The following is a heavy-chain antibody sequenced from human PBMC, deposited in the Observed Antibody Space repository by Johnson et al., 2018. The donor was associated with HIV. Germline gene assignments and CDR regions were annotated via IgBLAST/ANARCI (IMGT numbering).Heavy chain of an antibody. Sequence: QVQLVESGGGVVRPGGSLRLSCAASGITFSDYAMHWVRQAPGKGLEWVAVISYDGSNKYYADSVKGRFTISRDNSKNTLYLQMKSLRAEDTAVYYCARGSRVTGDGGAFDIWGQGTMVTVSS. J-gene: IGHJ3*02. CDR2: ISYDGSNK. CDR3: ARGSRVTGDGGAFDI. CDR1: GITFSDYA. D-gene: IGHD7-27*01. V-gene: IGHV3-30-3*01.